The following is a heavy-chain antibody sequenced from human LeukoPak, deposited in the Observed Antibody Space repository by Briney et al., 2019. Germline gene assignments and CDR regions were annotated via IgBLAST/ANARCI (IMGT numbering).Heavy chain of an antibody. CDR1: GYSISSSSYY. D-gene: IGHD2-2*01. CDR2: IHYSGST. V-gene: IGHV4-39*07. J-gene: IGHJ6*03. Sequence: SETLSLTCTVSGYSISSSSYYWGCIRQPPGKGLEWSGSIHYSGSTNYNPSLKSRVTISDDTSKNQFSLKLSSVTAADTAVYYCARGTKILAVVVPAGYYYYYMDVWGKGTTVTVSS. CDR3: ARGTKILAVVVPAGYYYYYMDV.